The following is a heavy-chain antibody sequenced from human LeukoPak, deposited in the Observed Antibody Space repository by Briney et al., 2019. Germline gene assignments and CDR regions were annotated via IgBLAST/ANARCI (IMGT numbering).Heavy chain of an antibody. CDR1: GYTFTSYD. J-gene: IGHJ4*02. CDR3: ARGRGVKWELLTTFDY. CDR2: MNPNSGNT. V-gene: IGHV1-8*01. D-gene: IGHD1-26*01. Sequence: ASVKVSCKASGYTFTSYDINWVRQATGQGLEWLGWMNPNSGNTGYAQKFQGRVTMTRNTSISTAYMELSSLRSEDTAVYYCARGRGVKWELLTTFDYWGQGTLVTVSS.